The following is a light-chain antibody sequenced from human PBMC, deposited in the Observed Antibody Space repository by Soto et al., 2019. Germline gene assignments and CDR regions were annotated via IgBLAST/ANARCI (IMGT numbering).Light chain of an antibody. CDR2: GAS. Sequence: EIVLTQSPGTLSLSPGERATLSCRASQSVSSSYLAWYQQKPGQAPRLLIYGASSRASGIPDRFSGSGSGTDFTLTISRLEPEDFAVYYCQQSGSSPRTFGQRTKLEIK. V-gene: IGKV3-20*01. CDR1: QSVSSSY. CDR3: QQSGSSPRT. J-gene: IGKJ2*01.